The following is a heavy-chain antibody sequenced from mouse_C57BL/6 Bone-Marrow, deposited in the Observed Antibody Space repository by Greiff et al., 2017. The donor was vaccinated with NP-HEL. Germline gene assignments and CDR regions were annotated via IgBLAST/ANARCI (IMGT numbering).Heavy chain of an antibody. J-gene: IGHJ4*01. CDR1: GFTFSDYG. V-gene: IGHV5-17*01. CDR3: ATLPMDY. CDR2: ISSGSSTI. Sequence: EVKLMESGGGLVKPGGSLKLSCAASGFTFSDYGMHWVRQAPEKGLEWVAYISSGSSTIYYAETVKGRFTISRDNAKNTLFLQMTSLRSEDTAMYYCATLPMDYWGQGTSVTVSS.